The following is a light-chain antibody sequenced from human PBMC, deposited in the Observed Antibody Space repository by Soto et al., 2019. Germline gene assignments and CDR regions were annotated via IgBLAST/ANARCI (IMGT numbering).Light chain of an antibody. V-gene: IGLV2-14*01. CDR3: LSHTTSSTPHV. CDR2: DVT. CDR1: SNEIARYNY. J-gene: IGLJ1*01. Sequence: QSALTQPASVSGSPGQSITISCTGTSNEIARYNYVSWYQQHPGKVPKLIIYDVTYRPSGVSNRFSGSKSGNTASLTISGLQAEDEADYYCLSHTTSSTPHVFGTGTKLTVL.